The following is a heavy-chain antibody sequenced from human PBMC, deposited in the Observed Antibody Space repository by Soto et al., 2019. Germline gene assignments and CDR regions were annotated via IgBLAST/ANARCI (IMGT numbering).Heavy chain of an antibody. CDR2: IYYNGST. J-gene: IGHJ5*02. V-gene: IGHV4-59*01. D-gene: IGHD6-13*01. CDR1: GGTLSGYY. Sequence: PSETLSLTCAVYGGTLSGYYWSWIRQPPGKGLEWIGYIYYNGSTNYNPSLKSRVTISVDTSKNQFSLKLSSVTAVDTAVYYCERARYSRGAWFHPWGQGTLVAVAS. CDR3: ERARYSRGAWFHP.